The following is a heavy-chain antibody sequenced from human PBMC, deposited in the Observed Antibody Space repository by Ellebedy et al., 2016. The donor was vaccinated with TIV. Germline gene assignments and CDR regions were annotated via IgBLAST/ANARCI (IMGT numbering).Heavy chain of an antibody. D-gene: IGHD3-16*01. J-gene: IGHJ5*02. V-gene: IGHV4-4*07. CDR2: IYSSGST. CDR3: AGGDIARTPAGERNWFDP. Sequence: SETLSLTCTVSGGSISSYYWSWIRQPAGKGLEWIGRIYSSGSTNYNPSLKSRVTILVDTSKKQFSLKLTSVTAADTAVYYCAGGDIARTPAGERNWFDPWGQGILVTVSS. CDR1: GGSISSYY.